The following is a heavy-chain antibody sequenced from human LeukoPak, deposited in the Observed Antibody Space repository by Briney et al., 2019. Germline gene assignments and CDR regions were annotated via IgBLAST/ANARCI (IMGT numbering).Heavy chain of an antibody. CDR1: GFTFSSYA. D-gene: IGHD1-26*01. CDR3: AKGTYKSILLQGIAFDV. Sequence: GRSLRLSCAASGFTFSSYAMHWVRQAPGKGLEWMAVISDDGKNKDYADSVKGRFAISRDDSKNMLYLHMDSLRADDTAVYYCAKGTYKSILLQGIAFDVWGQGTRVT. J-gene: IGHJ3*01. V-gene: IGHV3-30*09. CDR2: ISDDGKNK.